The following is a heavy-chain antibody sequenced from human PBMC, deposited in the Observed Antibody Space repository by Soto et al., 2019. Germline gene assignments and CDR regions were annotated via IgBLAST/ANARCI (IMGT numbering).Heavy chain of an antibody. CDR2: ISNTGGST. CDR1: GFTFSSYA. J-gene: IGHJ6*02. D-gene: IGHD2-8*01. CDR3: AKGMRIPADYGMDV. V-gene: IGHV3-23*01. Sequence: GGSLRLSCGASGFTFSSYAMSWVRQAPGKGLEWVSSISNTGGSTYYEDSVKGRFTISRDNSKNTLYLQMNSLSAEDTAVYYCAKGMRIPADYGMDVWGQGTTVTVSS.